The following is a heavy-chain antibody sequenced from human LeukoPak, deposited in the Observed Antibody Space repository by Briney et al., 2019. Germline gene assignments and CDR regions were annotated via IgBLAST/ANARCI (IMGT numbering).Heavy chain of an antibody. CDR1: GFTFSSYG. CDR3: ARVAVGGTRAFDI. V-gene: IGHV3-74*01. Sequence: GGSLRLSCAASGFTFSSYGMHWVRQAPEKGLVWVSRILGDGSRTAYADSVKGRFTVSRDNAKKTLYLQMNSLRGEDTAVYYCARVAVGGTRAFDIWGQGTMVTVSS. D-gene: IGHD6-19*01. J-gene: IGHJ3*02. CDR2: ILGDGSRT.